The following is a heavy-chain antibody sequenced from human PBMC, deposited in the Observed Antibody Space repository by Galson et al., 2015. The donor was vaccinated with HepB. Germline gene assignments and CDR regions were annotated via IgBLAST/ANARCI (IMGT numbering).Heavy chain of an antibody. J-gene: IGHJ4*02. CDR2: IKSSSSNI. CDR3: AREDPDPRAAPFDY. Sequence: SLRHSCAASGLTFSSYSMNWVRQAPGKGLEWVSYIKSSSSNILYADSVKGRFTISRDNAKNSLYLQMNRLRDEETAGYYCAREDPDPRAAPFDYWGLGTLVTVSS. D-gene: IGHD6-13*01. V-gene: IGHV3-48*02. CDR1: GLTFSSYS.